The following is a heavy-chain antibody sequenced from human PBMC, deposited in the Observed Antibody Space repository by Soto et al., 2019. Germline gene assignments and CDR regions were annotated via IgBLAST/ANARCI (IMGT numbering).Heavy chain of an antibody. J-gene: IGHJ4*02. V-gene: IGHV4-31*03. Sequence: QVQLQESGPGLVKPSQTLPLTCTVSGGSISSGDYYWSWIRQHPGKGLEWIGYIYYIGGTYYNPSLKSRVTISIDTSKNQFSLKLSSVTAADTAVYFCARGVDGRPGLYFDYWGQGTLVTVSS. CDR2: IYYIGGT. D-gene: IGHD1-1*01. CDR1: GGSISSGDYY. CDR3: ARGVDGRPGLYFDY.